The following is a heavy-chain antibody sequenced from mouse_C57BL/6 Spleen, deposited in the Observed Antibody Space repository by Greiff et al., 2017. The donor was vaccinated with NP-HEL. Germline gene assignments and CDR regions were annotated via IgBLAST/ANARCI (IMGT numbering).Heavy chain of an antibody. J-gene: IGHJ4*01. D-gene: IGHD1-1*01. CDR2: INPGSGGT. CDR1: GYASTNYL. Sequence: QVQLQQSGAELVRPGTSVKVSCKASGYASTNYLIAWVKQRPGQGLEWIGVINPGSGGTNYNEKFKGKATLTADKASSTAYMQLSRLTSEDSAVYFCARWEYGSSYVDAMDYWGQGTSVTVSS. V-gene: IGHV1-54*01. CDR3: ARWEYGSSYVDAMDY.